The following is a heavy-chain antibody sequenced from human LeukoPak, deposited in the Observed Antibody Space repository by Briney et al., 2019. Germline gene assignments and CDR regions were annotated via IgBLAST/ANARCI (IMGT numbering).Heavy chain of an antibody. CDR1: GFTFSGYW. Sequence: GGSLRLSCVTSGFTFSGYWMHWVRQGPEKGLELVSRIDNDGHGIIYADSVKGRFTTSRDNVKNTLYLQMNSLRVEDTAVYYCVAGGGWDPCFGVVTHIDAWGKGTTVVVS. D-gene: IGHD3-3*01. CDR2: IDNDGHGI. V-gene: IGHV3-74*01. CDR3: VAGGGWDPCFGVVTHIDA. J-gene: IGHJ6*03.